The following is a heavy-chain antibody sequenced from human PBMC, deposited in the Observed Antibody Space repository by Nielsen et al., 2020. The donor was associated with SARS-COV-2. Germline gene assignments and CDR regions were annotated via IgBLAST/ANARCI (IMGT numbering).Heavy chain of an antibody. D-gene: IGHD1-26*01. Sequence: GESLKISCAASGFTFSSYAMSWVRQAPGKGLEWVSAISGSGGSTYYADSVKGRFTISRDNSKNTLYLQMNSLRAEDTAVYYCAKDSSPGSYWDYWGQGTLVTVSS. CDR1: GFTFSSYA. V-gene: IGHV3-23*01. CDR3: AKDSSPGSYWDY. J-gene: IGHJ4*02. CDR2: ISGSGGST.